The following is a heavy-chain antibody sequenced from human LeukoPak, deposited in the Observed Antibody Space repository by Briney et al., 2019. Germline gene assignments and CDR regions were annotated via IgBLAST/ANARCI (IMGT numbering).Heavy chain of an antibody. V-gene: IGHV3-23*01. Sequence: GGSLRLSCAASGFIFYNYAMSWVRQAPGKGLEWISSISGSGSNEFYVDSVKGRFNISRDTPKNTLYLQMNSLRVDDTGIYFCAIFPIVTVPAAKQDLDFWGQGTLVTVSS. CDR3: AIFPIVTVPAAKQDLDF. D-gene: IGHD2-2*01. CDR1: GFIFYNYA. J-gene: IGHJ4*02. CDR2: ISGSGSNE.